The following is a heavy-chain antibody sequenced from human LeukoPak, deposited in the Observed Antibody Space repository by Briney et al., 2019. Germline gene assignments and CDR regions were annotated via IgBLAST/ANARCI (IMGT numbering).Heavy chain of an antibody. Sequence: SETLSLTCAVYGGSFSGYYWSWIRQPPGKGLEWIGEINHSGSTNYNPSLKSRVTISVDTSKNQFSLKLSSVTAADTAVYYCALGRAVARNLYWGQGTLVTVSS. J-gene: IGHJ4*02. V-gene: IGHV4-34*01. D-gene: IGHD6-19*01. CDR3: ALGRAVARNLY. CDR1: GGSFSGYY. CDR2: INHSGST.